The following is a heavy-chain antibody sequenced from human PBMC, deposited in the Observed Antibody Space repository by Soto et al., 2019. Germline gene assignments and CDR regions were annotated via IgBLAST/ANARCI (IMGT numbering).Heavy chain of an antibody. CDR1: GGSISSDY. CDR3: ARVPGP. J-gene: IGHJ5*02. Sequence: QVQLQESGPGLVKPSETLSLTCTVSGGSISSDYWSWIRQPPGKGLEWIGYIYYSGSTNYNPSLKSRVTISVDTSKNQFSLKLSSVTAADTAVYYCARVPGPWGQGTLVTVSS. V-gene: IGHV4-59*01. CDR2: IYYSGST.